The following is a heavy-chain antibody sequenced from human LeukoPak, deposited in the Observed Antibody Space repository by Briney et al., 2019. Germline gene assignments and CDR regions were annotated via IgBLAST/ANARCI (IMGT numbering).Heavy chain of an antibody. V-gene: IGHV4-4*07. D-gene: IGHD2-15*01. CDR2: IYTSGST. J-gene: IGHJ4*02. CDR3: ASGMWGHCSGGSCLNY. CDR1: GGSICCYY. Sequence: SETLSLTCTVSGGSICCYYWSWLPQPAGKGLEWIGRIYTSGSTNNNPSLKSRVTMSVDTSKNQCSLKLSSVTTADTAVYYCASGMWGHCSGGSCLNYGGQGTRVTVSA.